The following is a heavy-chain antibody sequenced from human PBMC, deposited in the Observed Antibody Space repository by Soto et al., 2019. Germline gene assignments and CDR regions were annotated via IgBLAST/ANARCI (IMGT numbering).Heavy chain of an antibody. Sequence: QVNLVESGGGVVQPGRSLRLSCEASGFIFSDFGMHWVRQAPGKGLEWVAVISYDGNNKYYAQSVKGRFTISRDNSKNTLFLNMDSLRPEDTAVYHCVKGDLDTAVVNSPDAFDFWGPGTKVTVP. CDR3: VKGDLDTAVVNSPDAFDF. J-gene: IGHJ3*01. D-gene: IGHD5-18*01. V-gene: IGHV3-30*18. CDR2: ISYDGNNK. CDR1: GFIFSDFG.